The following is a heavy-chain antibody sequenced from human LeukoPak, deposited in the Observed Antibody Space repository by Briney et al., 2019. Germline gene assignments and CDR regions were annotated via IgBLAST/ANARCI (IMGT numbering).Heavy chain of an antibody. Sequence: ASVKDSCKASGYTFTSYYMHWVRQAPGQGLEWMGIINPSGGSTSYAQKFQGRVTMTRDTSTSTVYMELSSLRSEDTAVYYCARGGRAMITFGGVIVINYWGQGTLVTVSS. D-gene: IGHD3-16*02. V-gene: IGHV1-46*01. J-gene: IGHJ4*02. CDR2: INPSGGST. CDR3: ARGGRAMITFGGVIVINY. CDR1: GYTFTSYY.